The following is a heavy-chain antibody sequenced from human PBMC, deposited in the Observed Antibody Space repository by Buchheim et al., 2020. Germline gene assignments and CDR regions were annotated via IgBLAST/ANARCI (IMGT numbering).Heavy chain of an antibody. Sequence: QVQLQESGPGLVKPSQTLSLTCTVSGGPISSGAYFWNWIRQHPGKGLEWIGYIHYSGSTYNNPSLNSRVTISVDTSKNHFSLRLSSVTAADTAVYYCARIVATSYYYGMDVWGQGTT. J-gene: IGHJ6*02. D-gene: IGHD5-12*01. CDR1: GGPISSGAYF. CDR3: ARIVATSYYYGMDV. V-gene: IGHV4-31*03. CDR2: IHYSGST.